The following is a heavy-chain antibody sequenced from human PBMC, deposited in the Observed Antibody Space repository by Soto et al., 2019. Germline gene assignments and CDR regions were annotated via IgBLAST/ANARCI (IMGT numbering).Heavy chain of an antibody. Sequence: GGSLRLSCAASGFTFSSYAMHWVRQAPGNGLEWVAVISYDGSNKYYADSVKGRFTISRDNSKNTLYLQMNSLRAEDTAVYYCARDGPATAFYYFDYWGQGTLVTVSS. J-gene: IGHJ4*02. CDR3: ARDGPATAFYYFDY. V-gene: IGHV3-30-3*01. D-gene: IGHD2-2*01. CDR1: GFTFSSYA. CDR2: ISYDGSNK.